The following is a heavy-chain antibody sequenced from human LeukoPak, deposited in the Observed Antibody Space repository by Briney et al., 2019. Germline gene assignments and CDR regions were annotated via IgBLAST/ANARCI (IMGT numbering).Heavy chain of an antibody. J-gene: IGHJ6*03. CDR3: ARDKYYYYMDV. V-gene: IGHV4-59*01. CDR1: GGSISSYY. Sequence: SETLSLTCTVSGGSISSYYWSWIRQPPGKGLEWIGYIYYSGSTNYNPSLKSRVTISVDTSKNQFSLKLSSVTAADTAVYYCARDKYYYYMDVWGKGTTVTVSS. CDR2: IYYSGST.